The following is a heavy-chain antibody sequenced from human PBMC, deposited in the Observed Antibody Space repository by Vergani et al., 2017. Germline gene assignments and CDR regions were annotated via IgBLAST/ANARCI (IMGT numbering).Heavy chain of an antibody. J-gene: IGHJ5*02. Sequence: QVQLQESGPGLVKPSETLSLTCTVSGAAIKDFYWSWFRQPPGKGLEWIGYVYYTGSTTYNPSLKSRVTISVDTSKNQFSLKLSSVTAADTAVYYCARANYGSGSYSGYNWFDPWGQGTLVTVSS. D-gene: IGHD3-10*01. CDR1: GAAIKDFY. CDR2: VYYTGST. CDR3: ARANYGSGSYSGYNWFDP. V-gene: IGHV4-59*12.